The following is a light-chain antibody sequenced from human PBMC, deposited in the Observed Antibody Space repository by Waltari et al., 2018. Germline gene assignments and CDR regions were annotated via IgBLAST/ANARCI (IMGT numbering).Light chain of an antibody. V-gene: IGLV1-51*01. J-gene: IGLJ2*01. CDR2: DNN. CDR3: GTWDSSLSAVV. CDR1: SSNIGNNY. Sequence: QSVLTQPPSVSAAPGQKVTISCSGSSSNIGNNYVSWYQQLPGTAPKLLIYDNNKRPSGIPDRCSGSTSGTSATLGSTGLQTGDEADYYCGTWDSSLSAVVFGGGTKLTVL.